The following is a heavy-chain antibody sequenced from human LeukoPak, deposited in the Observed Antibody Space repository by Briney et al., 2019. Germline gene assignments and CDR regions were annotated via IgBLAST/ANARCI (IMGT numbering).Heavy chain of an antibody. CDR3: VRSMSIAVSRNSNFDY. D-gene: IGHD6-19*01. Sequence: GGSLRLSCAASGFTFSDYYMSWIRQAPGKGLEWVSYISSSGSTIYYADSVKGRFTISRDNAKNSLYLQMNSLRAEDTAVYYCVRSMSIAVSRNSNFDYWGQGTLVTVSS. CDR2: ISSSGSTI. J-gene: IGHJ4*02. CDR1: GFTFSDYY. V-gene: IGHV3-11*04.